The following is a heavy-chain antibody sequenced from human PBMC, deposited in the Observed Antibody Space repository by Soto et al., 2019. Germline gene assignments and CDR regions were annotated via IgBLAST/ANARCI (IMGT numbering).Heavy chain of an antibody. CDR3: VTSLNYDFWRDGGRHYYFDY. CDR2: IYHSGST. V-gene: IGHV4-4*02. CDR1: GGSISSSYW. J-gene: IGHJ4*02. Sequence: QVQLQESGPGLVTPSGTLSLTCPVSGGSISSSYWWNWVRQPPGKGLEWFGKIYHSGSTNYNPSLKKRVTISVDKSNNQFSLRLSSVTAADTAVYFCVTSLNYDFWRDGGRHYYFDYWGQGTLVTVSS. D-gene: IGHD3-3*01.